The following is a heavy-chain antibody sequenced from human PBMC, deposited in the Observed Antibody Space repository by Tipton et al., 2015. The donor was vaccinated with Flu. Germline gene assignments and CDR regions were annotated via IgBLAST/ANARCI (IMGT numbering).Heavy chain of an antibody. D-gene: IGHD3-22*01. CDR1: GGSISYYY. CDR3: ARANYYDSYPYFYGIDV. V-gene: IGHV4-59*01. CDR2: IHYSGST. Sequence: TLSLTCTVSGGSISYYYWSWIRQTPGKGLEWIGDIHYSGSTDYNPSLKSRVTISLDTSKNQFSLKLYSVTAADTAVYYCARANYYDSYPYFYGIDVWGQGTTVTVPS. J-gene: IGHJ6*02.